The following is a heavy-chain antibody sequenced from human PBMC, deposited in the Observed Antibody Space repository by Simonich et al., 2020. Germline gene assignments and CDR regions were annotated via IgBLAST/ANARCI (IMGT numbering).Heavy chain of an antibody. J-gene: IGHJ3*02. CDR1: GGSFSAYY. V-gene: IGHV4-34*01. Sequence: QVQLQQWGAGLLKPSETLSLTCAVYGGSFSAYYWSWIRQPPGKGMEWIGEINHSGSTNYNPSLKSRVTISVDTSKNQFSLKLSSVTAADTAVYYCARPLGIVWAFDIWGQGTMVTVSS. CDR2: INHSGST. D-gene: IGHD3-16*01. CDR3: ARPLGIVWAFDI.